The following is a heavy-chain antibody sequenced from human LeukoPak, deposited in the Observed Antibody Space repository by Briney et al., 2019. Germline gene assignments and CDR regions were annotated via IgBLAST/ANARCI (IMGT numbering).Heavy chain of an antibody. CDR3: ARDGSFWRGYPYYFDY. CDR2: IWYDGSNQ. V-gene: IGHV3-33*01. D-gene: IGHD3-3*01. J-gene: IGHJ4*02. Sequence: GGSLRLSCVASAFTFSSFGMHWVRQAPGKGLEWVALIWYDGSNQSYADSVKGRFTISRDNSRNTLYLQMNSLRAEDTAVYYCARDGSFWRGYPYYFDYWGQGTLVTVSS. CDR1: AFTFSSFG.